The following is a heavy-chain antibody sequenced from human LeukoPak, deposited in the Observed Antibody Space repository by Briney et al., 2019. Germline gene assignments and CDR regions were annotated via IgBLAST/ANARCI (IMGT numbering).Heavy chain of an antibody. CDR1: GFTFSSYG. J-gene: IGHJ4*02. CDR2: ISYDGSNK. D-gene: IGHD3-22*01. CDR3: ARDDSTQGTDY. V-gene: IGHV3-30*03. Sequence: PGGSLRLSCAASGFTFSSYGMHWVRQAPGKGLEWVAVISYDGSNKYYADSVKGRFTISRDNSKNSLYLQMNSLRAEDTAVYYCARDDSTQGTDYWGQGTLVTVSS.